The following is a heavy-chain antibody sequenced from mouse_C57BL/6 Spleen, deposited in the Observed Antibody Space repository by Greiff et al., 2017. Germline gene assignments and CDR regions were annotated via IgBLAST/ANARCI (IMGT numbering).Heavy chain of an antibody. CDR1: GYAFSSSW. Sequence: VQLQQSGPELVKPGASVKISCKASGYAFSSSWMNWVQQRPGKGLEWIGRIYPGDGDTNYNGKFKGKATLTADKSSSTAYMQLSSLTSEDSAVYFCALYDYDEGFAYWGQGTLVTVSA. J-gene: IGHJ3*01. CDR3: ALYDYDEGFAY. CDR2: IYPGDGDT. V-gene: IGHV1-82*01. D-gene: IGHD2-4*01.